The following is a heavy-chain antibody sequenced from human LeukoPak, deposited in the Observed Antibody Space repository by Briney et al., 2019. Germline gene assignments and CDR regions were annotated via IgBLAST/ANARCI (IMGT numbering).Heavy chain of an antibody. V-gene: IGHV3-21*01. CDR1: GFTFSSYS. J-gene: IGHJ4*02. CDR2: ISSSSSYI. Sequence: PGGFLRLSCAASGFTFSSYSMNWVRQAPGKGLEWVSSISSSSSYIYYADSVKGRFTISRDNAKNSLYLQMNSLRAEDTAVYYCARDPHLGYYDSSGYYGRARYYFDYWGQGTLVTVPS. D-gene: IGHD3-22*01. CDR3: ARDPHLGYYDSSGYYGRARYYFDY.